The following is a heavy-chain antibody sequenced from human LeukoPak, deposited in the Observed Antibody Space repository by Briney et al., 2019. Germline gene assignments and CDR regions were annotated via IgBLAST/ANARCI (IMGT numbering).Heavy chain of an antibody. CDR1: GFTFSSYA. V-gene: IGHV3-9*01. D-gene: IGHD4-17*01. CDR3: AKDYGDYDYFDY. CDR2: ISWNSGSI. J-gene: IGHJ4*02. Sequence: PGGSLRLSCAASGFTFSSYAMHWVRQAPGKGLEWVSGISWNSGSIGYADSVKGRFTISRDNAKNSLYLQMNSLRAEDTALYYCAKDYGDYDYFDYWGQGTLVTVSS.